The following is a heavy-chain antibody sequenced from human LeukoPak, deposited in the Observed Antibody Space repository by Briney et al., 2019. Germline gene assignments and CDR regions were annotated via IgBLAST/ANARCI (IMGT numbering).Heavy chain of an antibody. Sequence: SEALSLTCAVYGGSFSGYYWGWIRQPPGKGLEWIGSIYYSGSTYYNPSLKSRVTISVDTSKNQFSLKLSSVTAADTAVYYCARMHSGYDVFDYWGQGTLVTVSS. D-gene: IGHD5-12*01. J-gene: IGHJ4*02. CDR1: GGSFSGYY. V-gene: IGHV4-39*01. CDR3: ARMHSGYDVFDY. CDR2: IYYSGST.